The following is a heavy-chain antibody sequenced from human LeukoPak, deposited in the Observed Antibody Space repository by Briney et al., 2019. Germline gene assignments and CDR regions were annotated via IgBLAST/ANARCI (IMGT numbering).Heavy chain of an antibody. CDR3: AREKYSSSLGFDP. V-gene: IGHV3-21*01. D-gene: IGHD6-6*01. Sequence: GESLRLSCEVSGYTFSNFAVNWVRQAPGKGLEWVSSISSSSSYIYYADSVKGRFTISRDNAKNSLYLQMNSLRAEDTAVYYCAREKYSSSLGFDPWGQGTLVTVSS. CDR1: GYTFSNFA. J-gene: IGHJ5*02. CDR2: ISSSSSYI.